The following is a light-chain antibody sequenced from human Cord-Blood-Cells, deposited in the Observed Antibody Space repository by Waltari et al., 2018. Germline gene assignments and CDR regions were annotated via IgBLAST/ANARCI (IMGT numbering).Light chain of an antibody. V-gene: IGKV3D-20*01. CDR2: DAS. Sequence: ESVVKQSPATLSLSPWKRGTLPCGPSQSVSSSYLAWYQQKPGLAPRLLIYDASSRATGIPDRFSGSGSGTDFTLTISRLEPEDFAVYYCQQYGSSPSLTFGGGTKVEIK. CDR3: QQYGSSPSLT. CDR1: QSVSSSY. J-gene: IGKJ4*01.